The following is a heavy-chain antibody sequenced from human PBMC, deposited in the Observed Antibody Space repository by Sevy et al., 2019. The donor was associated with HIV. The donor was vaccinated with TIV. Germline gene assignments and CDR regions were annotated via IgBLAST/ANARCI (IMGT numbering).Heavy chain of an antibody. CDR3: AAGIAVAGTWYYFDY. V-gene: IGHV1-18*01. CDR1: GYTFTSYG. J-gene: IGHJ4*02. D-gene: IGHD6-19*01. CDR2: ISAYNGNT. Sequence: ASLKVSCKASGYTFTSYGISWVRQAPGQGLAWMGWISAYNGNTNYAQKLQGRVTMTTDTSTRTAYMELRSLRSDDTAVYYCAAGIAVAGTWYYFDYWGQGTLVTVSS.